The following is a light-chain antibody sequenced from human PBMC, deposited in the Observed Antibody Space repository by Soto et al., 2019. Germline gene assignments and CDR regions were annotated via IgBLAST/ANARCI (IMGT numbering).Light chain of an antibody. V-gene: IGKV3-20*01. Sequence: EIVMPQSPGTLSLSPGEPATLSCRASQSVSSNYVAWFHHKPGQAPRLLIYGASSRATGVPDRFSASGSGTDFTLTISRLEPEEFAVYYCQQYGRSPFTVGTGTKVDI. J-gene: IGKJ3*01. CDR3: QQYGRSPFT. CDR2: GAS. CDR1: QSVSSNY.